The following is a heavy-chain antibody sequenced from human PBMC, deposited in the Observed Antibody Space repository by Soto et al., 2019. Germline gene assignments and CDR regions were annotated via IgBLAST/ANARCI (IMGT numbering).Heavy chain of an antibody. CDR3: TTDLFAIVWFGELLHDY. CDR1: GFTFSNAW. J-gene: IGHJ4*02. Sequence: EVQLVESGGGLVKPGGSLRLSCAASGFTFSNAWMNWVRQAPGKGLEWVGRIKSKTDGGTTDYAAPVKGRFTISRDDSKNTLYLQMNSLKTEDTAVYYCTTDLFAIVWFGELLHDYWGQGTLVTVSS. CDR2: IKSKTDGGTT. V-gene: IGHV3-15*07. D-gene: IGHD3-10*01.